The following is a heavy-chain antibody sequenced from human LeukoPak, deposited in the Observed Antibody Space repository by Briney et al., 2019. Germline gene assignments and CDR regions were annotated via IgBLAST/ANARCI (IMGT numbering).Heavy chain of an antibody. CDR1: GSTFSSYS. Sequence: GGPLRLSCAASGSTFSSYSMNWVRQAPGKGLEWVSSISSSSSYIYYADSVKGRFTISRDNAKNSLYLQMNSLRAEDTAVYYCAREGGYCSSTSCYLSRRYGMDVWGQGTTVTVSS. J-gene: IGHJ6*02. CDR3: AREGGYCSSTSCYLSRRYGMDV. CDR2: ISSSSSYI. D-gene: IGHD2-2*01. V-gene: IGHV3-21*01.